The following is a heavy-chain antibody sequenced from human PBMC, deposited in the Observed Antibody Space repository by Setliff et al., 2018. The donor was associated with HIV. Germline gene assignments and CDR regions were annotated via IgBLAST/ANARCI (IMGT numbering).Heavy chain of an antibody. Sequence: SETLSLTCTVSGGSITGYFWNWIRQSPGKGLEWIGYVYYNGNTNYNPTLNSRGTISVDTSKNQFSLKMRSVTAADTAVYYCARVPPEYSSSSQAFDIWGQGTKVTVSS. CDR1: GGSITGYF. D-gene: IGHD6-6*01. CDR3: ARVPPEYSSSSQAFDI. J-gene: IGHJ3*02. CDR2: VYYNGNT. V-gene: IGHV4-59*01.